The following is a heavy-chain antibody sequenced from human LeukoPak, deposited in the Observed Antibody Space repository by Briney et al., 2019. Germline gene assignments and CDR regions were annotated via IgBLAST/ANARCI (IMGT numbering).Heavy chain of an antibody. CDR2: IKSDGSST. CDR1: GFTFNTHW. V-gene: IGHV3-74*01. J-gene: IGHJ4*02. CDR3: AREALTGYYTAFDY. Sequence: GGSLRLSCAASGFTFNTHWMHWVRQAPRKGLVWVSRIKSDGSSTGYADSVKGRFTISRDNAKNSLYLQMNSLRAEDTAVYYCAREALTGYYTAFDYWGQGTLVTVSS. D-gene: IGHD3-9*01.